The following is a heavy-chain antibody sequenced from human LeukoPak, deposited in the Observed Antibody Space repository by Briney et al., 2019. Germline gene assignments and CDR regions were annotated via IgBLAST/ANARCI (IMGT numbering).Heavy chain of an antibody. CDR2: IYSGGST. D-gene: IGHD3-3*01. Sequence: GGPLRLSCAASGFTVSSNYMSWVRQAPGKGLEWVSVIYSGGSTYYADSVKGRFTISRDNSKNTLYLQMNSLRAEDTAVYYCARMDFWSGQLDYWGQGTLVTVSS. V-gene: IGHV3-66*02. CDR1: GFTVSSNY. J-gene: IGHJ4*02. CDR3: ARMDFWSGQLDY.